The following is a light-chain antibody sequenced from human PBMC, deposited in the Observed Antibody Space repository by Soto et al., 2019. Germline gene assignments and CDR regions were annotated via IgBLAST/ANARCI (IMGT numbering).Light chain of an antibody. J-gene: IGKJ3*01. CDR2: DAS. CDR1: QSVGSY. CDR3: QQRSDWPAT. Sequence: EVVLTQSPATLSLSPGERVTLSCRASQSVGSYLAWYQQKPGQAPRLLIYDASNRATGIPARFSGSGSGTDFTLTIVSLEPEDFAVYYCQQRSDWPATFGPGTKVDI. V-gene: IGKV3-11*01.